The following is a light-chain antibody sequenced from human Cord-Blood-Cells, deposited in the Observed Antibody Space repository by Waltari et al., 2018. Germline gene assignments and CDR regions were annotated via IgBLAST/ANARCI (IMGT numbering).Light chain of an antibody. Sequence: EIVLTQSPATLSLSPGDRATLACRASQSVSSYLAWYQQKPGPAPRLLIYDASNRATGIPARCSGSGSGTDFTLTFSSIEPEDFAVYYCQQRSNWPLTFGGGTKVEIK. J-gene: IGKJ4*01. CDR2: DAS. CDR1: QSVSSY. V-gene: IGKV3-11*01. CDR3: QQRSNWPLT.